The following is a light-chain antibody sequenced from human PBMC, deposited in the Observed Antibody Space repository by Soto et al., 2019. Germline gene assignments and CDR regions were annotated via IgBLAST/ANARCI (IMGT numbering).Light chain of an antibody. CDR1: QSISSW. J-gene: IGKJ1*01. CDR2: KAS. Sequence: DIQMTQSPSTLSASVGDRVTITCRASQSISSWLAWYQQKPGKAPKILIYKASSLESGVPSRFSGSGSGTEFTLTIISLQPDDVATYYCQQYSSYHTFGQGTKVEIK. V-gene: IGKV1-5*03. CDR3: QQYSSYHT.